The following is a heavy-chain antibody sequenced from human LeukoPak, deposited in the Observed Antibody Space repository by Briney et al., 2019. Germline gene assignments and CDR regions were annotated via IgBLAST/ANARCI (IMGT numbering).Heavy chain of an antibody. CDR2: INHSGST. J-gene: IGHJ4*02. CDR3: ARCRYYDFWSGYCHFDY. D-gene: IGHD3-3*01. CDR1: GGSFSGYY. Sequence: SETLSLTCAVYGGSFSGYYWSWIRQPPGKGLDWIGEINHSGSTNYNPSLKSRVTISVDTSKNQFSLKLSSVTAADTAVYYCARCRYYDFWSGYCHFDYWGQGALVTVSS. V-gene: IGHV4-34*01.